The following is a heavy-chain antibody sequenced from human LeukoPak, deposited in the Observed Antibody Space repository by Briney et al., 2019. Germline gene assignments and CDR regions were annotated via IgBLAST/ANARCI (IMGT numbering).Heavy chain of an antibody. V-gene: IGHV4-61*02. J-gene: IGHJ6*03. CDR1: GDSISSGSYY. CDR2: IYTSGST. CDR3: ARDRWNIVVVPGSARYYYMDV. D-gene: IGHD2-2*01. Sequence: SETLSLTCTVSGDSISSGSYYWSWIRQPAGKGLEWIGRIYTSGSTNYNPSLKSRVTISVDTSKNQFSLKLSSVTAADTAVYYCARDRWNIVVVPGSARYYYMDVWGKGTTVTVSS.